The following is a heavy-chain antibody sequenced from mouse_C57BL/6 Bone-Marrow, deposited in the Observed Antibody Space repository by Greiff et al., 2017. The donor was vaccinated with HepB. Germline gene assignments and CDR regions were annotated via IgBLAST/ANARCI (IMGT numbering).Heavy chain of an antibody. CDR3: ARQGGYNYAMDY. D-gene: IGHD2-2*01. CDR2: ISNGGGST. CDR1: GFTFSDYY. Sequence: EVKVVDSGGGLVQPGGSLKLSCAASGFTFSDYYMYWVRQTPEKRLEWVAYISNGGGSTYYPDTVKGRFTISRDNAKNTLYLQMSRLKSEAAAMYYCARQGGYNYAMDYWGQGTSVTVAS. J-gene: IGHJ4*01. V-gene: IGHV5-12*01.